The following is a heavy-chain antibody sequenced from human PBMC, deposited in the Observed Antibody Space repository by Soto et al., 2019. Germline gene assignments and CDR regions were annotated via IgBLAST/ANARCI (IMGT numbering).Heavy chain of an antibody. J-gene: IGHJ5*02. CDR3: ARSVVP. Sequence: QVQLPESGPGLVKPSQTLSLTCTVSGGSISSGCYYWSWIRQHPGKGLEWIGYIYSSGSTYYIPPLQSRVPVSVDTAKTPCPLTLTSVTAADTAVYYCARSVVPWGQGTPVTVSS. CDR2: IYSSGST. CDR1: GGSISSGCYY. D-gene: IGHD2-15*01. V-gene: IGHV4-31*03.